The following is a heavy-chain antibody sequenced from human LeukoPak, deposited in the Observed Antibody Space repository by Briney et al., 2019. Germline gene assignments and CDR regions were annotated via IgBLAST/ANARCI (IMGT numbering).Heavy chain of an antibody. J-gene: IGHJ4*02. CDR2: ISGSGGTT. CDR3: AKGGARYCSGGICYHPFDS. CDR1: GFTFNNYA. V-gene: IGHV3-23*01. D-gene: IGHD2-15*01. Sequence: SGGSLRLSCAASGFTFNNYAMSWVRQAPGKGLEWVSSISGSGGTTYYADFLKGRFTISRDNSKNTLYLQMNSLRADDTAVYYCAKGGARYCSGGICYHPFDSSGQGALVTVSS.